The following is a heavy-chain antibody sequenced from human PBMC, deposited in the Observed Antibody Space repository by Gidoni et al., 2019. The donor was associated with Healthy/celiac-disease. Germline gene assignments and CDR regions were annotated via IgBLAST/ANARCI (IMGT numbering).Heavy chain of an antibody. V-gene: IGHV3-21*01. CDR1: GFTFSSYS. J-gene: IGHJ5*02. Sequence: EVQLVESGGGLVKPGGSLRLSCAASGFTFSSYSMNWVRQAPGKGLEWVSSISSSSSYIYYADSVKGRFTISRDNAKNSLYLQMNSLRAEDTAVYYCASQRFLEWLLYHWGQGTLVTVSS. CDR2: ISSSSSYI. CDR3: ASQRFLEWLLYH. D-gene: IGHD3-3*01.